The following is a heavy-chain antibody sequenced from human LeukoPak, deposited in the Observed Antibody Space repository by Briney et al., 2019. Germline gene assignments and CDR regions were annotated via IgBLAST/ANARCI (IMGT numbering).Heavy chain of an antibody. J-gene: IGHJ4*02. CDR2: IYYSGST. Sequence: PSETLSLTCTVSGGSISSYYWTWIRQPPGKGLEWIGYIYYSGSTNYNPSLKSRVTTSVDTSKNQFSLKLSSVTAADTAVYYCARQVSGSYGQLDYWGQGTLVTVSS. CDR3: ARQVSGSYGQLDY. V-gene: IGHV4-59*08. CDR1: GGSISSYY. D-gene: IGHD1-26*01.